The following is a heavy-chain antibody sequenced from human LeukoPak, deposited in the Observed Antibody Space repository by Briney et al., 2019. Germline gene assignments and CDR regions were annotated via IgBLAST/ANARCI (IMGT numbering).Heavy chain of an antibody. Sequence: GGSLRLSCGASGFIFSNFWLSWVRQAPGKGLEWLANIKPDESEKYYGDAVKGRFTISRDNAKNSVYLQMNSLRADDTAVYYCVTHEVTIITRSTFDYWGQGTLVTVSS. CDR2: IKPDESEK. V-gene: IGHV3-7*01. D-gene: IGHD3-16*02. J-gene: IGHJ4*02. CDR1: GFIFSNFW. CDR3: VTHEVTIITRSTFDY.